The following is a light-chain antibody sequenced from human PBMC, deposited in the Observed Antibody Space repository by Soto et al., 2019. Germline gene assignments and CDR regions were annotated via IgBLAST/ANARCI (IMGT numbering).Light chain of an antibody. V-gene: IGKV3-15*01. CDR1: QSVNSN. CDR3: QQDTAWLLDP. J-gene: IGKJ2*01. CDR2: GAS. Sequence: EIVSTHPPACMSVCREERATLSCRASQSVNSNLAWYQQKPGQAPRLLIYGASTRATGIPGRFRGSGSGTDFTLTISSLQSADFAVYFCQQDTAWLLDPFSQGTLLEIK.